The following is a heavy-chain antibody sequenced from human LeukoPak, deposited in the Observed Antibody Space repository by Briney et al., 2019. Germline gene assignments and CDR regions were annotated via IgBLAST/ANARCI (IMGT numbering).Heavy chain of an antibody. Sequence: ASVKVSCKASGGTFSSYDINWVRQATGQGLEWMGWMNPNSGNTGYAQKFQGRVTITRNTSISTAYMELSSLRSEDTAVYYCARGYSSRALYYYYMDVWGKGTTVTVSS. D-gene: IGHD6-13*01. CDR1: GGTFSSYD. CDR2: MNPNSGNT. CDR3: ARGYSSRALYYYYMDV. J-gene: IGHJ6*03. V-gene: IGHV1-8*03.